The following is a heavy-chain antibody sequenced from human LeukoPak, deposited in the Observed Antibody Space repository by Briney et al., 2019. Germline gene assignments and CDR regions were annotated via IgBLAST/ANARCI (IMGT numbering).Heavy chain of an antibody. CDR2: ISSDTTYT. V-gene: IGHV3-11*06. CDR3: ARDQSITTSGAFDI. J-gene: IGHJ3*02. CDR1: GFTFSDNY. D-gene: IGHD3-10*01. Sequence: GGSLRLSCAASGFTFSDNYMNWIRQAPGKGLEWVSYISSDTTYTDYADSVKGRFTISRDNAKKLLYLQMNSLRAEDTPIYYCARDQSITTSGAFDIWGQGTMVTVSS.